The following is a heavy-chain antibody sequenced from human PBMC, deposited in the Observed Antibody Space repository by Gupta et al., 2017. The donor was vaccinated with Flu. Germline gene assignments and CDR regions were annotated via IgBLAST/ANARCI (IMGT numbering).Heavy chain of an antibody. V-gene: IGHV3-7*01. D-gene: IGHD3-16*01. CDR2: IKQDGSEK. CDR1: GFTFSYYW. J-gene: IGHJ4*02. Sequence: EVQLVESGGDLVPPGGSLRLSCAASGFTFSYYWMIWVRQAPGKGLEWVANIKQDGSEKYYVDSVKGRFTISRDNAKNSLYLQMNSLRAEDTAVYYCARSWYSGGDYWGQGTRVTVSS. CDR3: ARSWYSGGDY.